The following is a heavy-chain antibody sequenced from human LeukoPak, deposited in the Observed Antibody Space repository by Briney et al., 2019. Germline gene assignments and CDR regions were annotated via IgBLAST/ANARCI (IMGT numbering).Heavy chain of an antibody. J-gene: IGHJ4*02. D-gene: IGHD4-23*01. V-gene: IGHV4-38-2*01. CDR1: GYSISSGYY. CDR3: ARHPNYGGNPAGALDY. Sequence: PSETLSLTCAVSGYSISSGYYWGWIRQPPGKGLEWIGSIYRSETTYYNPSLKSRVTISVDTSKNQFSLKLSSVTAADTAVYYCARHPNYGGNPAGALDYWGQGTLVTVSS. CDR2: IYRSETT.